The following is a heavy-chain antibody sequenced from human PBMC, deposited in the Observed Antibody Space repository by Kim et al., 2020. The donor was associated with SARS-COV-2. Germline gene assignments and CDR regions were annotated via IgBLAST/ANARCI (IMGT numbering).Heavy chain of an antibody. CDR3: ARDYGYSSSWAGY. Sequence: YAQKFQGRVTMTRDTSISTAYMELSRLRSDDTAVYYCARDYGYSSSWAGYWGQGTLVTVSS. D-gene: IGHD6-13*01. V-gene: IGHV1-2*02. J-gene: IGHJ4*02.